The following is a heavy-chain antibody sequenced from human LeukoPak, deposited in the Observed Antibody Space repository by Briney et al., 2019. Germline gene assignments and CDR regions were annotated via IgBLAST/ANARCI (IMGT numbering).Heavy chain of an antibody. CDR1: GYTFTSYG. CDR3: ARRRSSSWYGGNWFDP. V-gene: IGHV1-18*01. J-gene: IGHJ5*02. D-gene: IGHD6-13*01. CDR2: ISAYNGNT. Sequence: ASVKVSCKASGYTFTSYGISWVRQAPGQGLEWMGWISAYNGNTNYAQKLQGRVTMTTDTSTSTAYVELRSLRSDDTAVYYCARRRSSSWYGGNWFDPWGQGTLVTVSS.